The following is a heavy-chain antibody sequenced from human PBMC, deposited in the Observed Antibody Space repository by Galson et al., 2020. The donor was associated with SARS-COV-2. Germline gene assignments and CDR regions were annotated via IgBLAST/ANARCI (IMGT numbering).Heavy chain of an antibody. J-gene: IGHJ3*02. CDR2: IYTSGST. CDR3: ARDWGQWPVIAFDI. Sequence: SETLSLTCTVSGGSISSGSYYWSWIRQPAGKGLEWIGRIYTSGSTNYNPSLKSRVTISVDTSKNQFSLKLSSVTAADRAVYYCARDWGQWPVIAFDIWGQGTMVTVSS. CDR1: GGSISSGSYY. V-gene: IGHV4-61*02. D-gene: IGHD6-19*01.